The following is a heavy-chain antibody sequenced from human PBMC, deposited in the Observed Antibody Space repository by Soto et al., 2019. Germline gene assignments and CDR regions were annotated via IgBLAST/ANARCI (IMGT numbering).Heavy chain of an antibody. Sequence: EVQLVESGGGLVKPGGSLRLSCAASGFTFSSYSMNWVRQAPGKGLEWVSSISSSSSYIYYADSVKGRFTISRDNAKNSLYLQMNSLRAEDTSVYYCARDPRNCGGDCAVPYYFDYWGQGTLVTVSS. V-gene: IGHV3-21*01. J-gene: IGHJ4*02. CDR3: ARDPRNCGGDCAVPYYFDY. D-gene: IGHD2-21*02. CDR1: GFTFSSYS. CDR2: ISSSSSYI.